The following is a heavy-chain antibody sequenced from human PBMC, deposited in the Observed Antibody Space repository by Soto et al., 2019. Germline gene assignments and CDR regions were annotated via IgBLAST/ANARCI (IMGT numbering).Heavy chain of an antibody. D-gene: IGHD6-13*01. V-gene: IGHV4-34*01. J-gene: IGHJ5*02. CDR2: INHSGST. CDR1: GGSFSGYY. CDR3: ARERGIAAADVWFDP. Sequence: QVQLQQWGAGLLKPSETLSLTCAVYGGSFSGYYWSWIRQPPGKGLEWIGEINHSGSTNYNPSLKSRVTISVDTPKNQFSLKLSSVTAADTAVYYCARERGIAAADVWFDPWGQGTLVTVSS.